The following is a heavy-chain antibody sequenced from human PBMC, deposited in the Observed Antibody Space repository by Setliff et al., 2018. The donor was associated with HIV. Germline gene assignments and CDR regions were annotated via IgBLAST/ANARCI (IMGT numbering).Heavy chain of an antibody. J-gene: IGHJ4*02. V-gene: IGHV7-4-1*02. CDR3: ATAYLKPPPRYNSGWYYFAY. D-gene: IGHD6-19*01. CDR2: INTNAGNP. Sequence: ASVKVSCKTSGYTFTDYVINWVRQAPGQGLEWMGWINTNAGNPTYAQGFTGRFVFSLDTSVSTAYLQISTLKAEDTAVYYCATAYLKPPPRYNSGWYYFAYWGQGTLVTVSS. CDR1: GYTFTDYV.